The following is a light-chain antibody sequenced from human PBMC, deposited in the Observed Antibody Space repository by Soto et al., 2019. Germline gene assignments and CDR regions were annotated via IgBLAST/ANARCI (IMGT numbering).Light chain of an antibody. CDR3: HHYET. CDR1: QSVSNSF. CDR2: AAS. J-gene: IGKJ1*01. V-gene: IGKV3-20*01. Sequence: EVVLTQSPGTLSLSPGERASLSCRASQSVSNSFLAWYQQKAGQSPRLLIYAASARAIGIPDRFSGSGSGTDFTLTISRLEPEDFTVYYCHHYETFGQGTKVDIK.